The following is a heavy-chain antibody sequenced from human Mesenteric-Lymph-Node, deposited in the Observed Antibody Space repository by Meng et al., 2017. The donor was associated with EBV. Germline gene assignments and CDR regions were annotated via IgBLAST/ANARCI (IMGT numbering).Heavy chain of an antibody. Sequence: QVERVKAGSELKKPEASVKVSCKASGYIYTTSAINWVRQAPGQGLEWMGWINTNTGDPTYAQGFTRRFVFSLDTSVSTAYLQISSLEAEDTAIYYCARDSRIVAPGTRPFDPWGQGTLVTVSS. V-gene: IGHV7-4-1*02. CDR1: GYIYTTSA. CDR2: INTNTGDP. D-gene: IGHD6-13*01. J-gene: IGHJ5*02. CDR3: ARDSRIVAPGTRPFDP.